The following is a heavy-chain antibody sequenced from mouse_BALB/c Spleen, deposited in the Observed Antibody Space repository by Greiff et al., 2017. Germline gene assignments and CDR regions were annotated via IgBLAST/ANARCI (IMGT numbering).Heavy chain of an antibody. Sequence: VQLQQPGAELVRPGASVKLSCKASGYTFTSYWINWVKQRPGQGLEWIGNIYPSDSYTNYNQKFKDKATLTVDKSSSTAYMQLSSPTSEDSAVYYCTREVRGAMDYWGQGTSVTVSS. J-gene: IGHJ4*01. CDR2: IYPSDSYT. D-gene: IGHD2-14*01. V-gene: IGHV1-69*02. CDR3: TREVRGAMDY. CDR1: GYTFTSYW.